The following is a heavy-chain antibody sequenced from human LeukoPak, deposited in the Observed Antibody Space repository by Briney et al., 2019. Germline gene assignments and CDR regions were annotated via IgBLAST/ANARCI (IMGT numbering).Heavy chain of an antibody. CDR3: GKHTGIYGEFDY. CDR2: ITWNSVTI. CDR1: GFIFDDYS. Sequence: PGRSLRLSCAAYGFIFDDYSMHCVRQAPGKGREWVSGITWNSVTIGYGGSVKGRFTISRDNAKNSLYLQMNSLGAEDVALYYCGKHTGIYGEFDYWGQGALVTVCS. J-gene: IGHJ4*02. D-gene: IGHD3-10*01. V-gene: IGHV3-9*03.